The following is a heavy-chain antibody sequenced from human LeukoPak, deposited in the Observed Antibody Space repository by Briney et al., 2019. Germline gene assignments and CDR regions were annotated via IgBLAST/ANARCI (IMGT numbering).Heavy chain of an antibody. V-gene: IGHV6-1*01. CDR3: ARNLRPDFDY. CDR1: GDSVSSSSSA. CDR2: TYYRSKLHN. J-gene: IGHJ4*02. Sequence: PSQTLSLTCAISGDSVSSSSSAWGWVRQSPSRGLEWLGRTYYRSKLHNDYAESVKSLITINPDTSKNEFSLQLNSVTPEDTAVYYCARNLRPDFDYWGQGTLVTVSS.